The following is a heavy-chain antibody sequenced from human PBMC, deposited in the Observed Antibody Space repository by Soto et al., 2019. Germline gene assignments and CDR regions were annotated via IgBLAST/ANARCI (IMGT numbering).Heavy chain of an antibody. CDR3: ARERPDGSRLDP. D-gene: IGHD6-13*01. J-gene: IGHJ5*02. CDR2: IYYSGST. Sequence: QVQLQESGPGLLKPSQTLSLTCSVSGGSISSSDYYWSGIRQPPGKGLEWIGYIYYSGSTYYNPSLKSRVTISVDTSKNQFSLKLSSVTAADTAVYYCARERPDGSRLDPWGQGTLVTVSS. CDR1: GGSISSSDYY. V-gene: IGHV4-30-4*01.